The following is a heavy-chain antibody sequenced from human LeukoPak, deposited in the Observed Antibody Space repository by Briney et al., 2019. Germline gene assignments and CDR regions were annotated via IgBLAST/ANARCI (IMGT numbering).Heavy chain of an antibody. J-gene: IGHJ4*02. CDR2: IIPIFGTA. CDR3: ARDPGYCGGDCYFDY. D-gene: IGHD2-21*02. CDR1: GGTFSSYA. Sequence: RASVKVSCKASGGTFSSYAISWVRQAPGLGLEWMGGIIPIFGTANYAQKFQGRVTITADESTSTAYMELSSLRSEDTAVYYCARDPGYCGGDCYFDYWGQGTLVTVSS. V-gene: IGHV1-69*13.